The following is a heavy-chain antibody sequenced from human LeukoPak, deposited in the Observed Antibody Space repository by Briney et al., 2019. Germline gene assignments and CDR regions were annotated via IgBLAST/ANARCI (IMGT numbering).Heavy chain of an antibody. CDR2: IKQDGSKK. CDR3: GNSRGSYV. CDR1: GFPFSSYW. D-gene: IGHD3-16*01. J-gene: IGHJ4*02. Sequence: GGSLRLSCVASGFPFSSYWMTWVRQAPGKGLEWVANIKQDGSKKSYVDSVKGRFTISRDNAKNSVYLQMNSLRVEDMGVYYCGNSRGSYVWGQGTLVTVSS. V-gene: IGHV3-7*01.